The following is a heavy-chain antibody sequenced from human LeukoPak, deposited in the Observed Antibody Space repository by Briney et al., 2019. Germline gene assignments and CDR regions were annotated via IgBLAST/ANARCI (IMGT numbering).Heavy chain of an antibody. Sequence: GGSLRLSCAASGFTFSSYGMHWVRQAPGKGLEWVAFIRYGGSNKYYADSVKGRFTISRDNSKNTLYLQMNSLRAEDTAVYYCAKERFGELPKGGYFDYWGQGTLVTVSS. V-gene: IGHV3-30*02. D-gene: IGHD3-16*01. CDR2: IRYGGSNK. CDR1: GFTFSSYG. CDR3: AKERFGELPKGGYFDY. J-gene: IGHJ4*02.